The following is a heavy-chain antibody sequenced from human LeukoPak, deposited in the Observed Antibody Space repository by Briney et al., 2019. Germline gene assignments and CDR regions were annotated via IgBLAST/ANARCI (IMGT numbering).Heavy chain of an antibody. Sequence: SETLSLTCTVSGGSISSYYWSWIRQPPGKGLEWIGYIYYSGSTNYNPSLKSRVTISVDTSKNQFSLKLSSVTAADTAVYYCARVYSYGSSGYYYGDAFDIWGQGTMVTVSS. CDR3: ARVYSYGSSGYYYGDAFDI. J-gene: IGHJ3*02. V-gene: IGHV4-59*01. CDR1: GGSISSYY. CDR2: IYYSGST. D-gene: IGHD3-22*01.